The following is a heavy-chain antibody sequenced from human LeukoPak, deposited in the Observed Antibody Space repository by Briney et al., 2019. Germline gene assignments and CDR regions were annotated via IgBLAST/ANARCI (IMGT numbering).Heavy chain of an antibody. CDR2: ISSSGSTI. CDR1: GFTFSSYE. D-gene: IGHD3-9*01. J-gene: IGHJ4*02. Sequence: GGSLRLSCAASGFTFSSYEMNWVRQAPGKGLEWVSYISSSGSTIYYADSVKGRFTISRDNAKNSLYLQMNSLRAEDTAVYYCAKDIEDYDILTGYSPFDYWGQGTLVTVSS. V-gene: IGHV3-48*03. CDR3: AKDIEDYDILTGYSPFDY.